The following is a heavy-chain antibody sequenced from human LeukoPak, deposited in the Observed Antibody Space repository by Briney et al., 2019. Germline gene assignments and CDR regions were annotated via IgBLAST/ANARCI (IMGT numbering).Heavy chain of an antibody. CDR3: AMTHLGEKAARMALYYFDY. V-gene: IGHV3-66*01. CDR2: IYSGGST. J-gene: IGHJ4*02. Sequence: GGSLRLSCAASGFTVSSNYMSWVRQAPGKGLEWVSVIYSGGSTYYADSVKGRFTISRDNSKNTLYLQMNSLRAEDTAVYYCAMTHLGEKAARMALYYFDYWGQGTLVTVSS. D-gene: IGHD6-6*01. CDR1: GFTVSSNY.